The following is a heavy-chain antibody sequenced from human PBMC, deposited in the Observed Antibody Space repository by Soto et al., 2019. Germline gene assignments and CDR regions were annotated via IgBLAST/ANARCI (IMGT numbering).Heavy chain of an antibody. V-gene: IGHV4-61*01. CDR3: ARERGSGSYLGRNYYYYGMDV. D-gene: IGHD1-26*01. Sequence: ETLSLTCTVSGGSVSSGSYYWSWIRQPPGKGLEWIGYIYYSGSTNYNPSLKSRVTISVDTSKNQFSLKLSSVTAADTAVYYCARERGSGSYLGRNYYYYGMDVWGQGTTVTVSS. CDR2: IYYSGST. J-gene: IGHJ6*02. CDR1: GGSVSSGSYY.